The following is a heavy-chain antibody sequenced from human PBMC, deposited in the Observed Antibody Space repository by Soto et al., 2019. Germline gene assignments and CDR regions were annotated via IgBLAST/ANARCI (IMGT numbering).Heavy chain of an antibody. CDR1: GGSISSYY. CDR2: IYYSGST. V-gene: IGHV4-59*01. CDR3: ARGVDDFWSGYSVGGNWFDP. Sequence: SETLSLTCTVSGGSISSYYWSWIRQPPGKGLEWIGYIYYSGSTNYNPSLKSRVTISVDTSKNQFSLKLSSVTAADTAVYYRARGVDDFWSGYSVGGNWFDPWGQGTLVTVSS. J-gene: IGHJ5*02. D-gene: IGHD3-3*01.